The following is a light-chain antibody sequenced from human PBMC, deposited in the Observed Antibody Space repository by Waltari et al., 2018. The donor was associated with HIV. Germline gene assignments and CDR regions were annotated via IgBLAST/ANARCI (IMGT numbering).Light chain of an antibody. V-gene: IGLV2-23*02. CDR3: CSFAASSTLL. Sequence: QSALTQPASVSGSPGQSITISCTGTTSDVGTSDFVSWYQQHPGKAPKLSIFEVSERPSGVSDRFSGSKSGNTASLTISGLQADDEADYYCCSFAASSTLLFGGGTRLTVL. CDR1: TSDVGTSDF. J-gene: IGLJ2*01. CDR2: EVS.